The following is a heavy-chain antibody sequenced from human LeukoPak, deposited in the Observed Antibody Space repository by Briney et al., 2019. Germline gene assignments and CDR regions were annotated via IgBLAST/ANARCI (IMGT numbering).Heavy chain of an antibody. J-gene: IGHJ4*02. V-gene: IGHV1-2*02. Sequence: ASVKVSCKASGYTFTGYYIHWVRQAPGQGLEWMGFINPNTGGTSYAQEFQARVTTTRDTSISTAYMELSGLRSDDTAVYYCARRYDFWSGYPTAFDYWGQGTLVTVSS. CDR1: GYTFTGYY. CDR2: INPNTGGT. CDR3: ARRYDFWSGYPTAFDY. D-gene: IGHD3-3*01.